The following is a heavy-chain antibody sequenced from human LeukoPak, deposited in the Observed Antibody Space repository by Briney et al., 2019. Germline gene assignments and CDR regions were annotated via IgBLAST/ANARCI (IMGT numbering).Heavy chain of an antibody. Sequence: TGGSLRLSCATSGFTFSSAWMNWVRQAPGKGLEWVGRIRSNSDGGTIDYAAPVKGRFTLSRDDSKTTLYLQMNSLQTEDTAVYYCATDFYDSTWGQGTLVTVSS. CDR1: GFTFSSAW. CDR3: ATDFYDST. D-gene: IGHD3-22*01. CDR2: IRSNSDGGTI. J-gene: IGHJ5*02. V-gene: IGHV3-15*07.